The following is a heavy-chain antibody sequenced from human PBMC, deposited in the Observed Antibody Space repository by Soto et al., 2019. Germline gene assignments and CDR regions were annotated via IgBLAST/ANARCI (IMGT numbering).Heavy chain of an antibody. CDR2: ISSSSSYI. V-gene: IGHV3-21*01. Sequence: EVQLVESGGGLVKPGGSLRLSCAASGFTFSSYSMNWVRQAPGKGLEWVSSISSSSSYIYYADSVKGRFTISRDNAKNSLDLQMNSLRAEDTAVYYCAREGLRYYYYGMDVWGPGTTVTVSS. J-gene: IGHJ6*02. D-gene: IGHD3-3*01. CDR1: GFTFSSYS. CDR3: AREGLRYYYYGMDV.